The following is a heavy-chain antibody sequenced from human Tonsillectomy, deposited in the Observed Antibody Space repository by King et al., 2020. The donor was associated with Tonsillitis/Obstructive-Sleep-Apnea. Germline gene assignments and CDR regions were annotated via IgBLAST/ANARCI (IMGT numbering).Heavy chain of an antibody. D-gene: IGHD3-10*01. V-gene: IGHV4-31*03. CDR2: IYYSGST. Sequence: QLQESGPGLVKPSQTLSLTCTVSGGSISSGGYYWSWIRQHPGKGLEWIGYIYYSGSTYYNPSLKSRVTISVATSKNQFSLKLSSVTAADSAVYYCAREGRGPNSGMDVWGQGTTVTVSS. CDR3: AREGRGPNSGMDV. J-gene: IGHJ6*02. CDR1: GGSISSGGYY.